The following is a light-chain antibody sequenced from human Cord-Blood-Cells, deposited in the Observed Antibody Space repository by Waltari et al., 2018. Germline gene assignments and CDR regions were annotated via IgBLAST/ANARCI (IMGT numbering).Light chain of an antibody. CDR1: QSVSSSY. J-gene: IGKJ3*01. V-gene: IGKV3-20*01. CDR2: GAS. CDR3: QQYGSSPLT. Sequence: ELVLTQSPGTLSLSPGERATLSCRASQSVSSSYLAWYQQKPGQAPRILIYGASSRATGIPDRFSGSGSGTDFTLTISRLEPEDFAVYYCQQYGSSPLTFGPGTKVDIK.